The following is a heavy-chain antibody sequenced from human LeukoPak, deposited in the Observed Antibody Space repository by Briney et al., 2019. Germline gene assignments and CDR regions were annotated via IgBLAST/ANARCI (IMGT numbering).Heavy chain of an antibody. Sequence: SVKVSCKASGYTFTGYYMHWVRQAPGQGLEWMGWINPIFGTANYAQKFQGRVTITTDESTSTAYMELSSLRSEDTAVYYCARDSEDSSGWYEINAFDIWGQGTMVTVSS. CDR2: INPIFGTA. V-gene: IGHV1-69*05. J-gene: IGHJ3*02. CDR3: ARDSEDSSGWYEINAFDI. D-gene: IGHD6-19*01. CDR1: GYTFTGYY.